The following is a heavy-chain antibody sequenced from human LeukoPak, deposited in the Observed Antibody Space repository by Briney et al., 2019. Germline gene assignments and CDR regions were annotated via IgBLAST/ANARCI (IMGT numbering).Heavy chain of an antibody. Sequence: GESLKISCKGSGYSFTTYWIAWVRQVPGRALEWMGIIYPDDSDTRYSPSFQGQVTFSVDKSINTAYLQWSSLKASDTAIFYCARVVNLRFNYWGQGTLVTASS. D-gene: IGHD2-15*01. J-gene: IGHJ4*02. CDR3: ARVVNLRFNY. V-gene: IGHV5-51*01. CDR1: GYSFTTYW. CDR2: IYPDDSDT.